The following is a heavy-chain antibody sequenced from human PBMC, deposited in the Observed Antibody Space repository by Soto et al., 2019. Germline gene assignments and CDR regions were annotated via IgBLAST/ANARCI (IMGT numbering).Heavy chain of an antibody. J-gene: IGHJ3*01. D-gene: IGHD1-7*01. CDR1: GFTFNTYV. V-gene: IGHV3-23*01. CDR2: ISYSADKT. CDR3: ARRARTATTNWGAFDV. Sequence: AGSLRLSCAASGFTFNTYVMNWFRQAPVKGLEWVSTISYSADKTHYADSVKGRFTISRDNSRDTLFLQMNSLRADDAAVYYCARRARTATTNWGAFDVWGQGTMVTVSS.